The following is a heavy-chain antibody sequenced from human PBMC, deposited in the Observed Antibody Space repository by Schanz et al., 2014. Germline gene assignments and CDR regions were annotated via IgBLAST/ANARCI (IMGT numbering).Heavy chain of an antibody. CDR1: EYTFTRHY. J-gene: IGHJ6*02. CDR2: INPSGGST. V-gene: IGHV1-46*01. CDR3: ARDLTVDTGYVVHYYYYGMDV. D-gene: IGHD5-12*01. Sequence: QVQWVQSGADVKKPGTAVKVSCKASEYTFTRHYMHWVRQAPGQGLEWMGMINPSGGSTTYAQKFQGRVTMTRDTSTSTVYMELSSLRSDDTAVYFCARDLTVDTGYVVHYYYYGMDVWGQGTTVTVSS.